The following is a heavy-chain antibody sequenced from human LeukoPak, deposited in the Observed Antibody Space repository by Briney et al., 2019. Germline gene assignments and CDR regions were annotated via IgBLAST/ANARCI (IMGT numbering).Heavy chain of an antibody. CDR1: GYRFTSYW. CDR2: IYPGDSDT. D-gene: IGHD1-20*01. CDR3: ARAYNSNRNWFDP. J-gene: IGHJ5*02. Sequence: GESLKISCKGSGYRFTSYWIAWVRQMPGKGLEWMGIIYPGDSDTRYSPSFQGQVTISADKSTSTVYLQWSSLKASDTAMYYCARAYNSNRNWFDPWGQGTLVTVSS. V-gene: IGHV5-51*01.